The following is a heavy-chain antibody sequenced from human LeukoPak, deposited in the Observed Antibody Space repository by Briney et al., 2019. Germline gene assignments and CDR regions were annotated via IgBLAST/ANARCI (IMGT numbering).Heavy chain of an antibody. CDR3: AKDRRNDFDY. Sequence: GGSLRLSCAASGFTFDDYAMHWVRQAPGKGLKWVSGISGNSGSIGYADSVKGRFTISRDNAKNSLYLQMNSLRAEDTALYYCAKDRRNDFDYWGQGTLVTVSS. V-gene: IGHV3-9*01. CDR1: GFTFDDYA. CDR2: ISGNSGSI. D-gene: IGHD1-14*01. J-gene: IGHJ4*02.